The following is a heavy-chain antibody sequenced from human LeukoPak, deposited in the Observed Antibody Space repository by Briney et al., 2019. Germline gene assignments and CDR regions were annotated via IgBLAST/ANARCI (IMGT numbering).Heavy chain of an antibody. CDR2: IYYSGST. V-gene: IGHV4-59*12. J-gene: IGHJ3*02. D-gene: IGHD2-21*02. CDR3: ARDLGDEVVTATYAFDI. CDR1: GGSISSYY. Sequence: SETLSLTCTVSGGSISSYYWSWIRQPPGKGLEWIGYIYYSGSTYYNPSLKSRVTKSVDTSKNQFSLKLSSVTAADTAVYYCARDLGDEVVTATYAFDIWGQGTMVTVSS.